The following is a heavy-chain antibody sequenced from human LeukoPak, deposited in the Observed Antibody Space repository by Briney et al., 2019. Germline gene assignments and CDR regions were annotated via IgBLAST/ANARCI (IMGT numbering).Heavy chain of an antibody. J-gene: IGHJ4*02. Sequence: PGGSLRLFCVASGFTFSTNAMSWVRQAPGKGLEWVSAISGSDGSTYYADSVKGRFIISRDNSRNTLDLQMNSLRAEDTAVYYCAKYQGFPSGWCTFDYWGQGTLVIVSS. D-gene: IGHD6-19*01. CDR2: ISGSDGST. V-gene: IGHV3-23*01. CDR3: AKYQGFPSGWCTFDY. CDR1: GFTFSTNA.